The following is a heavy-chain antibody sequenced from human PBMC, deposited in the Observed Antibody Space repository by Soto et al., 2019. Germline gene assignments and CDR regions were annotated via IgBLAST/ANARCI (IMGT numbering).Heavy chain of an antibody. J-gene: IGHJ6*02. Sequence: GGSLRLSCAASGFTFSSYDMHGVPQATGKGLEWVSAIGTAGDTYYPGSVKGRFTISRENAKNSLYLQMNSLRAEDTAVYYCARGKDIVVVPAASPYGMDVWGQGTTVTVSS. D-gene: IGHD2-2*01. CDR1: GFTFSSYD. CDR2: IGTAGDT. CDR3: ARGKDIVVVPAASPYGMDV. V-gene: IGHV3-13*01.